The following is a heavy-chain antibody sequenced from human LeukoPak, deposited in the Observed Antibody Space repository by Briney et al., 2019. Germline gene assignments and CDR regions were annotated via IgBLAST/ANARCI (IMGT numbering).Heavy chain of an antibody. CDR3: ARVSSTWPTTFNLFAP. V-gene: IGHV1-8*01. CDR1: GYTFTSYD. Sequence: ASVKVSCKASGYTFTSYDINWVRQATGQGLEWMGWMNPNSGNTGYAQKFQGRVTMTRNTSISTAYMELSSLRSEDTAVYYCARVSSTWPTTFNLFAPWGQGTLVPVSS. CDR2: MNPNSGNT. J-gene: IGHJ5*02. D-gene: IGHD6-13*01.